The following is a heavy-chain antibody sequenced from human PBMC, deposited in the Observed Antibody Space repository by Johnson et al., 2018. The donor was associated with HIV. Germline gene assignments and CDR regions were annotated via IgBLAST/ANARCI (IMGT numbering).Heavy chain of an antibody. J-gene: IGHJ3*02. D-gene: IGHD2-15*01. CDR2: INWNGGST. CDR3: AREMVAAKDAFDI. V-gene: IGHV3-20*04. Sequence: VQLVESGGGLVKPGGSLRLSCTASEFTYDDYGMSWVRQAPGKGLEWVSGINWNGGSTGYADSVKGRFTISRDNAKNSLYLQMNSLRPEDTAVYFCAREMVAAKDAFDIWGQGTMVTVSS. CDR1: EFTYDDYG.